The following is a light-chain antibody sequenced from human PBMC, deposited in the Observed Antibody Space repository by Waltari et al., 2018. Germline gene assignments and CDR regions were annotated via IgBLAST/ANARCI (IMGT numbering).Light chain of an antibody. CDR1: QSVLYSSNNKNY. CDR2: WAS. V-gene: IGKV4-1*01. CDR3: QQYYTTPRT. J-gene: IGKJ1*01. Sequence: DIVMTQSPDSLAVSLGERATINCKSSQSVLYSSNNKNYLAWYQQKPGQPPKQLISWASTRESGVPDRVSGSESGTDFTLTISSLQAEDVAVYYCQQYYTTPRTFGQGTKVEIK.